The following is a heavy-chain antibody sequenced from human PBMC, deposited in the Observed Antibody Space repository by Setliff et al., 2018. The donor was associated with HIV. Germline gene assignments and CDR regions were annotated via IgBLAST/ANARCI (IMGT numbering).Heavy chain of an antibody. CDR1: GGSITSGIYS. CDR2: VYQSGST. J-gene: IGHJ5*02. CDR3: AGDNGANGGPGWLGP. Sequence: PSETLSLTCTVSGGSITSGIYSWSWIRQPPGKGLEWIGYVYQSGSTYYKPSLKSRVTMSVDRSKNQFSLKIDSVTAADTAVYFCAGDNGANGGPGWLGPWGQGILVTVS. V-gene: IGHV4-30-2*01. D-gene: IGHD2-8*01.